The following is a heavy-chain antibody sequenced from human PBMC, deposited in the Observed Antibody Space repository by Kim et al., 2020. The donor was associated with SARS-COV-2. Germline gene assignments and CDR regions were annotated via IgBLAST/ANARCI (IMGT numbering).Heavy chain of an antibody. CDR2: IYSGGST. Sequence: GGSLRLSCAASGFTVSSNYMSWVRQAPGKGLEWVSVIYSGGSTYYADSVKGRFTISRDNSKNTLYLQMNSLRAEDTAVYYCARGPPSSGWHQYFDYWGQGTLVTVSS. J-gene: IGHJ4*02. D-gene: IGHD6-19*01. CDR1: GFTVSSNY. CDR3: ARGPPSSGWHQYFDY. V-gene: IGHV3-53*01.